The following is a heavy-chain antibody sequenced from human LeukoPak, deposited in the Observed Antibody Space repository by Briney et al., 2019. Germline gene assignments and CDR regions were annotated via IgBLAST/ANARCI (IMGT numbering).Heavy chain of an antibody. CDR1: GFIFTDHW. D-gene: IGHD3-16*01. CDR3: ARAVDVADY. Sequence: GGSLGLSCVASGFIFTDHWMSWVRQAPGKGLDWVANIKEDESAKFYADSVRGRFTISRDNAKNSVYLEMNNLGVEDTAVYYCARAVDVADYWGRGTLVTVSS. J-gene: IGHJ4*02. CDR2: IKEDESAK. V-gene: IGHV3-7*01.